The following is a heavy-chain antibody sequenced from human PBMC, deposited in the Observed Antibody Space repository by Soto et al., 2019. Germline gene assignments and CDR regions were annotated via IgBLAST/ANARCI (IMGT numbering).Heavy chain of an antibody. CDR1: GYTFTSYA. Sequence: GASVKVSCKAPGYTFTSYAMHWVRQAPGQRLEWMGWINAGNGNTKYSQKFQGRVTITRDTSASTAYMELSSLRSEDTAVYYCARDFKYSSGWYPSVERWGQGALVTVSS. V-gene: IGHV1-3*01. CDR3: ARDFKYSSGWYPSVER. J-gene: IGHJ4*02. D-gene: IGHD6-19*01. CDR2: INAGNGNT.